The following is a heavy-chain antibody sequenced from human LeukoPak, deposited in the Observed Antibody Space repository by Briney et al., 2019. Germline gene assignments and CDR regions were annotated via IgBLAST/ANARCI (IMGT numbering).Heavy chain of an antibody. CDR1: GGSISTYY. D-gene: IGHD3-10*01. J-gene: IGHJ4*02. Sequence: SETLSLTCTVPGGSISTYYWSWIRQPAGKGLEWIGQIYTSGSTNYNPSLKSRVTMSVDTSKNQFSLKLSSVTAADTAVYYCARVITMIREETFDYWGQGTLVTVSS. CDR2: IYTSGST. CDR3: ARVITMIREETFDY. V-gene: IGHV4-4*07.